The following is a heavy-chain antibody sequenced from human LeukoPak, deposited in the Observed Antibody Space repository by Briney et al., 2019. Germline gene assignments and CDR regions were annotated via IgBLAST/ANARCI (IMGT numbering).Heavy chain of an antibody. Sequence: GASVKVSCKASGYTFTSYAMHWVRQAPGQRLEWMGWINAGNGNTKYSQKFQGRVTITADESTSTAYMELSSLRSEDTAVYYCARTKPGIAAAGTWGSFDYWGQGTLVTVSS. D-gene: IGHD6-13*01. CDR2: INAGNGNT. J-gene: IGHJ4*02. CDR3: ARTKPGIAAAGTWGSFDY. V-gene: IGHV1-3*01. CDR1: GYTFTSYA.